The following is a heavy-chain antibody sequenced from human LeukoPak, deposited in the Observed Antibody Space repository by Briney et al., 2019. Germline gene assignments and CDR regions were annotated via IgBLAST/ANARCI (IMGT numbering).Heavy chain of an antibody. D-gene: IGHD3-10*01. J-gene: IGHJ6*02. Sequence: GGSLRLSCAASGFTFTSYGIHWVRQAPGKGLEWVAVVTYDGSGKWYADAVKGRFTISRDNSKNTLYLQMNSLRTEDTAVYYCAKDHVIMVRGGYFSMDVWGQGTTVIVSS. CDR1: GFTFTSYG. CDR2: VTYDGSGK. V-gene: IGHV3-30*18. CDR3: AKDHVIMVRGGYFSMDV.